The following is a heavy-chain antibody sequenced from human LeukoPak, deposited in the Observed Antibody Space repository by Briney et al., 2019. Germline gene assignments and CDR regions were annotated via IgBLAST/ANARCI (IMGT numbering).Heavy chain of an antibody. Sequence: GASVKVSCKASGGTFSSYAISWVRQAPGQGLEWMGGIIPIFGTANYAQKFQGRVTITADESTSTAYMELSSLRSEDTAVYYCARLGEEQLVLDAFDIWGQGTMVTVSS. CDR1: GGTFSSYA. CDR2: IIPIFGTA. J-gene: IGHJ3*02. D-gene: IGHD6-6*01. V-gene: IGHV1-69*13. CDR3: ARLGEEQLVLDAFDI.